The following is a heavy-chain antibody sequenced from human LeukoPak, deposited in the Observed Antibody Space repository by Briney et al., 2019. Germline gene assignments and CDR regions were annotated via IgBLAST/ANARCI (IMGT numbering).Heavy chain of an antibody. V-gene: IGHV4-61*01. D-gene: IGHD2/OR15-2a*01. CDR2: IYYSGST. CDR3: ARDGQNSGYYYYMDV. CDR1: GGSISTSNYY. J-gene: IGHJ6*03. Sequence: PSETLSLTCTVSGGSISTSNYYWGWIRQPPGKGLEWIGYIYYSGSTNYNPSLKSRVTISVDTSKNQFSLKLSSVTAADTAVYYCARDGQNSGYYYYMDVWGKGTTVTVSS.